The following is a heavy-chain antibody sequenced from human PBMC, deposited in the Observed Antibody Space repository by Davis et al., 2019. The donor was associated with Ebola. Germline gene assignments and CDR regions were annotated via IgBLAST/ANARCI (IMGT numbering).Heavy chain of an antibody. V-gene: IGHV4-34*01. Sequence: MPSETLSLTCAVYGGSFSGYYWSWIRQPPGKGLEWIGEINHIGSTNYNPSLKSRVTISVDTSKNQFSLKLSPVTAADTAVYYCARDRGYSYGLGGWGQGTLVTVSS. CDR2: INHIGST. J-gene: IGHJ4*02. CDR3: ARDRGYSYGLGG. D-gene: IGHD5-18*01. CDR1: GGSFSGYY.